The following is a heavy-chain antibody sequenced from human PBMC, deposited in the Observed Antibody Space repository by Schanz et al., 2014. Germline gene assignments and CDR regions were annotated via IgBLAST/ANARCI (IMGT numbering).Heavy chain of an antibody. CDR1: GYTFTSFA. J-gene: IGHJ4*02. CDR3: ARDRDQWDGNYLDY. CDR2: IIPNLGSA. D-gene: IGHD1-26*01. Sequence: QVQLVQSGSEVKKPGASVKVSCKASGYTFTSFAMNWVRQAPGQGLEWMGRIIPNLGSANYAQKFQGRVTMTTDTSMSTVYMEMRSLTPDDTAVYYGARDRDQWDGNYLDYWGQGTLVTVSS. V-gene: IGHV1-69*04.